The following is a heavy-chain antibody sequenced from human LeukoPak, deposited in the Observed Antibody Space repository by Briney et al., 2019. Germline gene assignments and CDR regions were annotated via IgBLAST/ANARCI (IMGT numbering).Heavy chain of an antibody. CDR1: GGSFSGYY. CDR3: ARAPPDCSSTSCLAPADAFDI. V-gene: IGHV4-34*01. Sequence: ETLSLTCAVYGGSFSGYYWSWIRQPPGKGLEWIGEINHSGSTNYNPSLKSRVTISVDTSKNQFSLKLSSVTAADTAVYYCARAPPDCSSTSCLAPADAFDIWGQGTMVTVSS. CDR2: INHSGST. J-gene: IGHJ3*02. D-gene: IGHD2-2*01.